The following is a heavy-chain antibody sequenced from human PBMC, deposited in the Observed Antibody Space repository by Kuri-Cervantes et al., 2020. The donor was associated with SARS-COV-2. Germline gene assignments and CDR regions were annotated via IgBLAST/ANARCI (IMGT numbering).Heavy chain of an antibody. J-gene: IGHJ6*03. D-gene: IGHD2/OR15-2a*01. CDR3: ARDGQPIHPCNSGVCYYYYYYMDV. Sequence: ASVKVSCKSSGFTFTAYNIHWVRQAPGQGLEWLGWINPKSGGTNHAQEFQGRITMTRDTSISTVYMELTRLRSDDTAVYYCARDGQPIHPCNSGVCYYYYYYMDVWGKGTTVTAS. CDR1: GFTFTAYN. CDR2: INPKSGGT. V-gene: IGHV1-2*02.